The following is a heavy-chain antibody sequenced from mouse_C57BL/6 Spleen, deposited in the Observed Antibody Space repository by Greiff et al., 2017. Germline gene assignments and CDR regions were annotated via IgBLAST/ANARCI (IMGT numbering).Heavy chain of an antibody. D-gene: IGHD2-13*01. J-gene: IGHJ1*03. Sequence: VQLQQSGPELVKPGPSVKMSCKASGYTFTDYNMHWVKQSHGKSLEWIGYINPNNGGTSYNQKFKGKATLTVDKSSSTAYMELRSLTSEDSAVYYCAKERTRSYFDFWGTGTTVTVSS. CDR3: AKERTRSYFDF. V-gene: IGHV1-22*01. CDR2: INPNNGGT. CDR1: GYTFTDYN.